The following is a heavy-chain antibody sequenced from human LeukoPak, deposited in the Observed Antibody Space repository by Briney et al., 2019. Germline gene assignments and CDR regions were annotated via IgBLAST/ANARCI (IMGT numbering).Heavy chain of an antibody. CDR3: AGGSYYYYYMDV. V-gene: IGHV4-39*07. CDR2: IYYSGST. Sequence: SETLSLTCTVSGGSISSSSYYWDWIRQPPGKGLEWIGSIYYSGSTYYNPSLKSRVTISVDTSQNQFSLKLRSVTAADTAVYYCAGGSYYYYYMDVWGKGTTVTISS. CDR1: GGSISSSSYY. J-gene: IGHJ6*03.